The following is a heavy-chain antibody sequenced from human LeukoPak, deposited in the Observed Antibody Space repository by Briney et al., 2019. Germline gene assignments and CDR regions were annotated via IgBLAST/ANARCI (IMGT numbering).Heavy chain of an antibody. CDR3: AKDRQPWASIAVGHFDD. D-gene: IGHD6-19*01. CDR2: ISYDGSKN. Sequence: GGSLRLSCAASGFTFRSYGMHWVRQAPGKGLKWVAVISYDGSKNYYADSVKGRFTISRDNSKNTLYLQMNSLRAEDTAVYYCAKDRQPWASIAVGHFDDWGQGTLVTVSS. V-gene: IGHV3-33*06. J-gene: IGHJ4*02. CDR1: GFTFRSYG.